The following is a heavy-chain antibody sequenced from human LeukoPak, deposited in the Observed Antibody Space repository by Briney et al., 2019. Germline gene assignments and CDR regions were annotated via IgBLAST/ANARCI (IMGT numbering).Heavy chain of an antibody. CDR3: ARDKGCSSTSCKYYYGMDV. V-gene: IGHV3-66*01. D-gene: IGHD2-2*01. CDR2: VYSGGST. Sequence: PGGSLRLSCAASGFTFSSYEMNWVRQAPGKGLEWVSVVYSGGSTYYADSVKGRFTISRDNSKNTLYLQMNSLRAEDTAVYYCARDKGCSSTSCKYYYGMDVWGQGTTVTVSS. J-gene: IGHJ6*02. CDR1: GFTFSSYE.